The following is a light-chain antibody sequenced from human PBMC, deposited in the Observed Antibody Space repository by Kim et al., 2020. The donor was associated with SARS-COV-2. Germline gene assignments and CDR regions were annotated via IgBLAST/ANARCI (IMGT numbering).Light chain of an antibody. Sequence: QSALTQPASVSGSPGQSITISCTGTSSDLGGYNYVSWYQQHPDKAPKLIIYDINKRPSGLSDRFSASKSGNTASLTISGLQAEDEADYYCSSYTTSSTWVFGGGTQLTVL. CDR2: DIN. V-gene: IGLV2-14*01. CDR1: SSDLGGYNY. CDR3: SSYTTSSTWV. J-gene: IGLJ3*02.